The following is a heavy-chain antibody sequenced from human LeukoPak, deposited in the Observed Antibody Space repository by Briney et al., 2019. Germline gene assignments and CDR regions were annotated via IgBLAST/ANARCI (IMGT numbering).Heavy chain of an antibody. D-gene: IGHD4-17*01. J-gene: IGHJ6*02. Sequence: GGSLRLSCAASGFTFSSYAMSWVRQAPGKGLEWVSAISGSGSTYYADSVKGRFTISRDNAKNSLYLQMNSLRAEDTAVYYCAKDRGTVIKNLLYHHHLEVLGQGTTVNV. CDR2: ISGSGST. CDR1: GFTFSSYA. V-gene: IGHV3-23*01. CDR3: AKDRGTVIKNLLYHHHLEV.